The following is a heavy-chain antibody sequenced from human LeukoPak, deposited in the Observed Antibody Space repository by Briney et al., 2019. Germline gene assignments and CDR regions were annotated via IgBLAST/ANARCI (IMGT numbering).Heavy chain of an antibody. Sequence: GGSLRLSCAASGFTFGSSAMSWVRQAPGKGPEWVSTFSRSGPDTYYADSVKGRFTISRDNSKNTLYLQMNSLRAEDTAVYYCAKDWGSDYDILTGSSWFDPWGQGTLVTVSS. D-gene: IGHD3-9*01. CDR2: FSRSGPDT. V-gene: IGHV3-23*01. J-gene: IGHJ5*02. CDR3: AKDWGSDYDILTGSSWFDP. CDR1: GFTFGSSA.